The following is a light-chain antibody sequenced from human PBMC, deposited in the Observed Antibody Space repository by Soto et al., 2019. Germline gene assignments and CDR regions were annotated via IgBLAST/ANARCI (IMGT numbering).Light chain of an antibody. CDR1: QDIGAY. Sequence: DIQMTQSPSSLSASIGDRVTISCRASQDIGAYVNWYQHKQGKAPRVLMYAASNLKSGVTPRFSGSGVGRDFTLTISDLQPEDFATYYRQHSYSTRTFGQGTKVERK. CDR2: AAS. CDR3: QHSYSTRT. J-gene: IGKJ1*01. V-gene: IGKV1-39*01.